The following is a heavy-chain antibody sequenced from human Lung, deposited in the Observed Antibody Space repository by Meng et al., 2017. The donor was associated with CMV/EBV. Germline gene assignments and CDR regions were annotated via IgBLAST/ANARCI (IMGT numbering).Heavy chain of an antibody. CDR2: ISQSGDAT. D-gene: IGHD1-14*01. CDR3: GRSNHFDH. J-gene: IGHJ4*01. CDR1: GFTFSNYA. V-gene: IGHV3-23*01. Sequence: EVQLLESGGGLVQPGGSLRLPCAASGFTFSNYAMNWVRQAPGKGLEWVSTISQSGDATYYADSVQGRFTISRDNSKNTLFLQMNSLRADDTAVYYCGRSNHFDHWGHGPLVTVYS.